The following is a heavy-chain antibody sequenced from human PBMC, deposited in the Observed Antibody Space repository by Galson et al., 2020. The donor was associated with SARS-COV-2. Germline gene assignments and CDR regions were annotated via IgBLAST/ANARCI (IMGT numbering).Heavy chain of an antibody. CDR1: GFTFSSYG. D-gene: IGHD1-26*01. V-gene: IGHV3-33*06. CDR3: AKDGLGELLLDY. J-gene: IGHJ4*02. CDR2: IWYDGSNK. Sequence: GESLKISCAASGFTFSSYGMHWVRQAPGKGLEWVAVIWYDGSNKYYADSVKGRFTISRDNSKNTLYLQMNSLRAEDTAVYYCAKDGLGELLLDYWGQGTLVAVSS.